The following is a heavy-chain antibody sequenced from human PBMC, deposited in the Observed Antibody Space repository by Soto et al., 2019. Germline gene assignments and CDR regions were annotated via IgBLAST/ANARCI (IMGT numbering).Heavy chain of an antibody. CDR2: ISYDGSNK. CDR3: ARDPRPSCIAAAGLGWLAG. Sequence: VGSLRLSCASSVFTFSSYAMHCVRHSPGKWLEWVAVISYDGSNKYYADSVKGRFTISRDNSKNTLYLQMNSLRAEDTAVYYCARDPRPSCIAAAGLGWLAGRGQGTRVTVSS. D-gene: IGHD6-13*01. V-gene: IGHV3-30-3*01. CDR1: VFTFSSYA. J-gene: IGHJ4*02.